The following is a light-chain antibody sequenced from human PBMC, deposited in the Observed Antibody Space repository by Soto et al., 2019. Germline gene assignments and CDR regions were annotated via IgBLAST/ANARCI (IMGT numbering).Light chain of an antibody. CDR2: GAS. J-gene: IGKJ3*01. Sequence: EIVMTQSPATLSVSPGERATLSCRASQSVTTNLAWYQQKPGQAPRLLIYGASTRATGVPARFSGSGSGTEFTLTTSSLQSEDLAVYYCQQFHNWPLLTFGPGTKVELK. CDR1: QSVTTN. V-gene: IGKV3-15*01. CDR3: QQFHNWPLLT.